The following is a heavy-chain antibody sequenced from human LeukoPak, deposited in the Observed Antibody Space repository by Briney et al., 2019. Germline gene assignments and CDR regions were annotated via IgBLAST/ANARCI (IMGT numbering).Heavy chain of an antibody. Sequence: GGSLRLSCAASGFTFSSYWMSWVRQAPGKGLEWMASISSRSNNIYYADSVKGRFTISRDNAKNSLYLQMNSLRAEDTAVYYCATEELAAAGTVLDYWGQGTLVTVSS. CDR3: ATEELAAAGTVLDY. V-gene: IGHV3-21*01. CDR1: GFTFSSYW. CDR2: ISSRSNNI. D-gene: IGHD6-13*01. J-gene: IGHJ4*02.